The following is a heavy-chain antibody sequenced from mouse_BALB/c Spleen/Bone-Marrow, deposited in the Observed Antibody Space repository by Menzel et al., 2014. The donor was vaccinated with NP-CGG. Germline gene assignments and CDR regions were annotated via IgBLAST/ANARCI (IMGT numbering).Heavy chain of an antibody. Sequence: VQLQESGAELVRPGASVKLSCKASGYTFTNYWMNWVKQRPEQGLEWIGRIDPYDSETHSNQKFKDKAKLTVDKSSSTAYMQLSSLTSGDYAVYYCARWGTTVVDYFDVWGAGTTVTVSS. CDR1: GYTFTNYW. CDR2: IDPYDSET. D-gene: IGHD1-1*01. J-gene: IGHJ1*02. CDR3: ARWGTTVVDYFDV. V-gene: IGHV1-74*04.